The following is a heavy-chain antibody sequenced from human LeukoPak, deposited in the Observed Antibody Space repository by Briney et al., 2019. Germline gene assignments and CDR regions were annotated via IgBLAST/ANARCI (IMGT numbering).Heavy chain of an antibody. CDR3: ARSGADYDFWSRYLSSNWFDP. J-gene: IGHJ5*02. CDR1: GGSISSSSYY. CDR2: IYYSGST. D-gene: IGHD3-3*01. Sequence: TSETLSLTCTVSGGSISSSSYYWGWIRQPPGKGLEWIGSIYYSGSTYYNPSLKSRVTISVDTSKNQFSLKLSSVTAADTAVYYCARSGADYDFWSRYLSSNWFDPWGQGTLVTVSS. V-gene: IGHV4-39*01.